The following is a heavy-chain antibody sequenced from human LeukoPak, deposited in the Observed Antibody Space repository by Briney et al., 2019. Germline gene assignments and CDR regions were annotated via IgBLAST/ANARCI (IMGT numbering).Heavy chain of an antibody. V-gene: IGHV3-48*02. D-gene: IGHD3-22*01. Sequence: GGSLRLSCAASGFIFSNYSMNWVRQAPGKGLEWISYISSSGSTVYYADSVKGRFTISRDNAKNSLYLQMNSLRDEDTAVYYCTRGGTTMIVVYFWGQGTLVTVSS. CDR2: ISSSGSTV. CDR3: TRGGTTMIVVYF. CDR1: GFIFSNYS. J-gene: IGHJ4*02.